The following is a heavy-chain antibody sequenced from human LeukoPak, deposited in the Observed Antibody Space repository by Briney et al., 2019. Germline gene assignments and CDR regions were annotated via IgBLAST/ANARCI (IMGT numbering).Heavy chain of an antibody. Sequence: ASVKVSCKASGYTLTTHGIGWVRLAPGQGLEWMGWISADNGKTNYAQKFQGRVTMTTDTSTSTAYMELRSLRSDDTAVYYCARAMLRGCSGGTCYSGWFDPWGQGTLVTVSS. CDR3: ARAMLRGCSGGTCYSGWFDP. CDR1: GYTLTTHG. CDR2: ISADNGKT. V-gene: IGHV1-18*04. J-gene: IGHJ5*02. D-gene: IGHD2-15*01.